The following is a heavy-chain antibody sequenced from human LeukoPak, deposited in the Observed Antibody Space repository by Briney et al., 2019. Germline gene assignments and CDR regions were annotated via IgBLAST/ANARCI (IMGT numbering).Heavy chain of an antibody. J-gene: IGHJ5*02. D-gene: IGHD2-21*02. CDR2: ISSSSSYI. CDR1: GFTSSSYS. CDR3: ARDCGGDCYPGNWFDP. Sequence: GGSLRLSCAASGFTSSSYSMNWVRQAPGKGLEWVSSISSSSSYIYYADSVKGRFTISRDNAKNSLYLQMNSLRAEDTAVYYCARDCGGDCYPGNWFDPWGQGTLVTVSS. V-gene: IGHV3-21*01.